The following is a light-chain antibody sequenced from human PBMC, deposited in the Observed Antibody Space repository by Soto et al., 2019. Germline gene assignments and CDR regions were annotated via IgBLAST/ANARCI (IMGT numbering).Light chain of an antibody. V-gene: IGKV3-11*01. CDR2: DSS. Sequence: EIVLTQSPATLSLSPGERATLSCRASQSVNSYIAWYQQKPGQTPRLLIYDSSDRATGIPARFSGSGFGTDFTLSISSLEPEDFAVYYCQQRGGWPPTFGQGTRWIS. CDR1: QSVNSY. J-gene: IGKJ1*01. CDR3: QQRGGWPPT.